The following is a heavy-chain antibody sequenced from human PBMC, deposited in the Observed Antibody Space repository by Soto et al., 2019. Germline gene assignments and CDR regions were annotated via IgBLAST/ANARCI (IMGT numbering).Heavy chain of an antibody. CDR2: ISAYNGNT. V-gene: IGHV1-18*01. CDR3: ARDYQGYCSSTSCVPDY. J-gene: IGHJ4*02. D-gene: IGHD2-2*01. CDR1: GYTFTSYG. Sequence: QVQLVQSGAEVKKPGASVKVSCKASGYTFTSYGISWVRQAPGQGLEWMGWISAYNGNTNYAQKLQGRVTMTTDTSTSTAYMELRSLRSDDTAVYYCARDYQGYCSSTSCVPDYWGQGTLVTVSS.